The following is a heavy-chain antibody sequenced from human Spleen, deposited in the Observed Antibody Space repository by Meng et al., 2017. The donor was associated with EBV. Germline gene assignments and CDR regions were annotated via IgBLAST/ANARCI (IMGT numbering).Heavy chain of an antibody. CDR1: GGSISSGGYY. Sequence: QVQLQESGQGLVKPSQTLSLTCAVSGGSISSGGYYWSSIRQPPGKGLEWIGYIYYSGSTYYNPSLKSRVTISVDTSKNQFSLKLSSVTAADTAVYYCARTAMVRYFDYWGQGTLVTVSS. CDR2: IYYSGST. V-gene: IGHV4-30-4*01. D-gene: IGHD5-18*01. CDR3: ARTAMVRYFDY. J-gene: IGHJ4*02.